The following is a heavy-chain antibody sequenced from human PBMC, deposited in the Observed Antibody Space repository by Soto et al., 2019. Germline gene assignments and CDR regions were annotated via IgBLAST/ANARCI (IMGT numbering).Heavy chain of an antibody. Sequence: QITLKESGPTLVKPTQTLTLTCTFSGFSLSTSGVGVGWIRQPPGKALEWLALIYWDDDKRYSPSLKSRLTITKDTSKNQVVLTMTNMDPVDTATYYCARDNYDFWSGYSARGFDPWGQGTLVTVSS. V-gene: IGHV2-5*02. J-gene: IGHJ5*02. CDR2: IYWDDDK. D-gene: IGHD3-3*01. CDR1: GFSLSTSGVG. CDR3: ARDNYDFWSGYSARGFDP.